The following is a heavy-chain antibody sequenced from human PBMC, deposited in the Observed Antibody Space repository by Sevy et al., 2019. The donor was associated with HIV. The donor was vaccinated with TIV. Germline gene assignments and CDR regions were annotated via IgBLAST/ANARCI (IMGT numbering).Heavy chain of an antibody. J-gene: IGHJ4*02. Sequence: SETLSLTCTVSGGSVSSRSDCWSWIRQAPGKGLEWIGYMYYSGSTNYNPSLKSRVTISIDTSKNHFSLNLRSVTAVDPAVYYCARLPTAPDYSSGYLFASWGQGTLVTFSS. D-gene: IGHD6-19*01. CDR2: MYYSGST. CDR1: GGSVSSRSDC. V-gene: IGHV4-61*03. CDR3: ARLPTAPDYSSGYLFAS.